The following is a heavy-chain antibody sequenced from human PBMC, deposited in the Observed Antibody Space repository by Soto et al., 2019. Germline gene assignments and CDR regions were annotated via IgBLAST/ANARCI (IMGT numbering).Heavy chain of an antibody. CDR1: GDSISNYY. V-gene: IGHV4-59*01. J-gene: IGHJ3*01. CDR3: ARQHNWGGYGFDV. Sequence: SETLSLTCSVSGDSISNYYWSWIRQPPGKGLEWIGHIYYSGSTSYNPSLKSRVTMSVDTSRNQFSLKLNSVTAADTAVYYCARQHNWGGYGFDVWDRGTMVTVSS. CDR2: IYYSGST. D-gene: IGHD1-1*01.